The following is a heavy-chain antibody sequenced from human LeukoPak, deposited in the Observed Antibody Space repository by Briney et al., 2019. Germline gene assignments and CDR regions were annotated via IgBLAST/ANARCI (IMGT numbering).Heavy chain of an antibody. J-gene: IGHJ3*02. V-gene: IGHV3-30*02. CDR2: IRYDGSNK. CDR3: AKGVWSSYYRDSTFDI. D-gene: IGHD3-3*01. CDR1: GFTFSSYG. Sequence: PGGSLRLSCAASGFTFSSYGMHWVRQAPGKGLEWVAFIRYDGSNKYYADSVKGRFTISRDNSKNTLYLQMNSLRAEDTAVYYCAKGVWSSYYRDSTFDIWGQGTMVTVSS.